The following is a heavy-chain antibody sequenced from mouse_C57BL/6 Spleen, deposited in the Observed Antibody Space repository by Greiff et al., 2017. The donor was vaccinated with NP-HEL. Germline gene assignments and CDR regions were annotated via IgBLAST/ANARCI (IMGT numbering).Heavy chain of an antibody. CDR3: AREGAPDGSPAWFAY. J-gene: IGHJ3*01. Sequence: QVQLQQPGAELVKPGASVKMSCKASGYTFTSYWITWVKQRPGQGLEWIGDIYPGSGSTNYNEKFKSKATLTVDTSSSTAYMQLSSLTSEDSAVYYCAREGAPDGSPAWFAYWGQGTLVTVSA. CDR2: IYPGSGST. V-gene: IGHV1-55*01. CDR1: GYTFTSYW. D-gene: IGHD1-1*01.